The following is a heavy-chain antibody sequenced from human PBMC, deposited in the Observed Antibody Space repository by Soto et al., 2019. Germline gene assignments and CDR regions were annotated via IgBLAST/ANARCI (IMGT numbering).Heavy chain of an antibody. Sequence: GESLKISCKGSGYSFSNYWIGWVRQMPGKGLEWMGIMYPGDSDTRYSPSFQGQVTISADKSISTAYLQWSSLKASDTAMYYCARGVSGTLHPYPFDYWGQGTLVTVSS. J-gene: IGHJ4*02. CDR3: ARGVSGTLHPYPFDY. D-gene: IGHD1-20*01. CDR1: GYSFSNYW. CDR2: MYPGDSDT. V-gene: IGHV5-51*01.